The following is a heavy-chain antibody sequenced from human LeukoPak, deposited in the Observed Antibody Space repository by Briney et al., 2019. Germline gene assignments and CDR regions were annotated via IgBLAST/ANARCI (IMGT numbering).Heavy chain of an antibody. J-gene: IGHJ4*02. CDR1: GYSISGGYY. D-gene: IGHD3-3*01. CDR3: ASAPGDFWSGYPDYFDY. V-gene: IGHV4-38-2*01. CDR2: IYHSGST. Sequence: TSETLSLTCAVSGYSISGGYYWGWTRQPPGKGLEWIRSIYHSGSTYYNPSLKSRVTISVDTSKNQFSLKLSSVTAADTAVYYCASAPGDFWSGYPDYFDYWGQGPLVTVSS.